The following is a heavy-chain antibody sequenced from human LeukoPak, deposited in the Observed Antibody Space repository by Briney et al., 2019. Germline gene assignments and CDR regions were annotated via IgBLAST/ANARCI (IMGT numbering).Heavy chain of an antibody. D-gene: IGHD4-23*01. CDR3: ARRLNSYFDY. CDR2: ISAYNGDT. V-gene: IGHV1-18*01. J-gene: IGHJ4*02. CDR1: GYTFTTYG. Sequence: GASVKVSCKASGYTFTTYGISWVRQAPGQGLEWMGWISAYNGDTNYAQRLQGRVTMTTDTSTSTAYMELRSLRSDDTAVYYCARRLNSYFDYWGQGTLVTVSS.